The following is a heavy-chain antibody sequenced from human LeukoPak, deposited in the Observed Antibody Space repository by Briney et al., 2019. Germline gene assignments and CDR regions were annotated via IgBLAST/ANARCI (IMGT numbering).Heavy chain of an antibody. D-gene: IGHD4-23*01. CDR1: VASPILY. V-gene: IGHV4-59*01. J-gene: IGHJ4*02. CDR2: TYYGGTT. Sequence: SETLSLTCSVSVASPILYWGVGFRSPQGSQREGIGYTYYGGTTNYNPSLKSRVTISADTAKNQFSLRLRSVTAADTAIYYCARDTTVASGMQHWGQGTLVTVSS. CDR3: ARDTTVASGMQH.